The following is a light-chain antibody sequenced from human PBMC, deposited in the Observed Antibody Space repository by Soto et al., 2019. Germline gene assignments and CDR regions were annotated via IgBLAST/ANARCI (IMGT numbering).Light chain of an antibody. V-gene: IGKV3-11*01. CDR3: QQRSNWLT. J-gene: IGKJ4*01. CDR2: DAS. Sequence: EIVLTQSPATLSLSPGERATLSCRASQSVSSYLAWYQQKPGQAPRLLIYDASNRATGIPARFSGSGSGTDFTLTISSLEPVDFAVYYCQQRSNWLTFAGETKVEIK. CDR1: QSVSSY.